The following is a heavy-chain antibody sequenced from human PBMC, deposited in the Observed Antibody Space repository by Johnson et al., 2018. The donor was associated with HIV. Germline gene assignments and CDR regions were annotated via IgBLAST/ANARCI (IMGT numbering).Heavy chain of an antibody. D-gene: IGHD4-17*01. CDR3: ARPRTTVTQVDAFDS. Sequence: VQLVESGGGLVQPGGSLRLSCAASGFTFGSYVMSWVRQAPGKGLEWVSVIYSGGSTYYADSVKGRFTISRDNSKNTLYLQMGSLRAEDMAVYYCARPRTTVTQVDAFDSWGQGTMVTVSS. J-gene: IGHJ3*02. CDR2: IYSGGST. CDR1: GFTFGSYV. V-gene: IGHV3-66*04.